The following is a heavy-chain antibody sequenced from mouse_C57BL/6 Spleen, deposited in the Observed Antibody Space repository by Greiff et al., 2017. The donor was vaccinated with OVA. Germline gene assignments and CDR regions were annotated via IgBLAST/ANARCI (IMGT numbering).Heavy chain of an antibody. CDR3: ARSVTTVVGYFDV. D-gene: IGHD1-1*01. Sequence: VKLMESGAELARPGASVKLSCKASGYTFTSYGISWVKQRTGQGLEWIGEIYPRSGNTYYNEKFKGKATLTADKSSSTAYMELRSLTSEDSAVYFCARSVTTVVGYFDVWGTGTTVTVSS. CDR2: IYPRSGNT. CDR1: GYTFTSYG. V-gene: IGHV1-81*01. J-gene: IGHJ1*03.